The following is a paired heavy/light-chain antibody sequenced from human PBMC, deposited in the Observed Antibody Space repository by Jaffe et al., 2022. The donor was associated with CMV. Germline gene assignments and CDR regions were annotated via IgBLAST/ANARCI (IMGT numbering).Heavy chain of an antibody. D-gene: IGHD6-13*01. CDR3: ARHFWGRSPREQQLVRPGNWFDP. Sequence: QLQLQESGPGLVKPSETLSLTCTVSGGSISSSNQYWGWIRQPPGKGLEWIGSMYSSGPTYDNPSLKSRVAISVDTSKNQFSLKLSSVTAADTAVYYCARHFWGRSPREQQLVRPGNWFDPWGQGTLVTVSS. CDR2: MYSSGPT. V-gene: IGHV4-39*01. J-gene: IGHJ5*02. CDR1: GGSISSSNQY.
Light chain of an antibody. V-gene: IGKV3-15*01. Sequence: EIVMTQSPATLSVSPGERATLSCRASQSVSNNLAWYQQKPGQAPRLLFYGASTRATGIPARFSGSGSGTEFTLTINSLQSEDFAVYYCQQYNNWPRTFGQGTKVEIK. J-gene: IGKJ1*01. CDR2: GAS. CDR1: QSVSNN. CDR3: QQYNNWPRT.